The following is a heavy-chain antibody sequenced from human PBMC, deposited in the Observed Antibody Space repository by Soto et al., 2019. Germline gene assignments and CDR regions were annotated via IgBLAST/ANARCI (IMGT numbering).Heavy chain of an antibody. CDR2: INHSGST. J-gene: IGHJ4*02. CDR3: ARLTMTTVTTRSDY. D-gene: IGHD4-17*01. V-gene: IGHV4-34*01. Sequence: PSETLSLTCAVYGGSFSGYYWSWIRQPPGKGLEWIGEINHSGSTNYNPSLKSRVTISVDTSKNQFSLKLSSVTAADTAVYYCARLTMTTVTTRSDYWGQGTLVTVSS. CDR1: GGSFSGYY.